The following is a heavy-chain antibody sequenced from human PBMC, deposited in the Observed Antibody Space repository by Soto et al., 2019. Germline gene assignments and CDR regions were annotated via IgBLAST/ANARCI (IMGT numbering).Heavy chain of an antibody. J-gene: IGHJ4*02. V-gene: IGHV4-34*01. CDR2: INHSGST. Sequence: QVQLQQWGAGLLKPSETLSLTCAVYGGSFSGYYWSWIRQPPGKGLEWIGEINHSGSTNYNPALKSRVTISVDTSKSQFSLKLTSVTASVTAVYYCSSVGRVVAPPNYWGQGTLVTVSS. CDR3: SSVGRVVAPPNY. D-gene: IGHD5-12*01. CDR1: GGSFSGYY.